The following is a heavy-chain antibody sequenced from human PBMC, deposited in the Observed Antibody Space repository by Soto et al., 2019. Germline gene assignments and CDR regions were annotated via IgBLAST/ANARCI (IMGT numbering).Heavy chain of an antibody. CDR1: GGSISSGGYY. CDR2: IYYSGST. Sequence: QVQLQESGPGLVKPSQTLSLTCTVSGGSISSGGYYWSWIRQHPGKGLEWIGYIYYSGSTYYNPSLNSRVTISVDTSKNQFSLKLSSVTAADTAVYYCARGLGAYCGGDCYSVWFDPWGQGTLVTVSS. J-gene: IGHJ5*02. D-gene: IGHD2-21*02. V-gene: IGHV4-31*03. CDR3: ARGLGAYCGGDCYSVWFDP.